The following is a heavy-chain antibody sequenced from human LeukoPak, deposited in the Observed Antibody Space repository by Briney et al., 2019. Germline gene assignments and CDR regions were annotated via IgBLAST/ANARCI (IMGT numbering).Heavy chain of an antibody. CDR3: ARTDLAYCGGDCYSLPFQH. D-gene: IGHD2-21*02. CDR2: INPIGGTA. J-gene: IGHJ1*01. CDR1: GCTFSSYY. Sequence: GASVKVSCKASGCTFSSYYMHWVRQAPGQGLEWMGIINPIGGTASYAQKFQGRVTITADKSTSTAYMELSSLRSEDTAVYYCARTDLAYCGGDCYSLPFQHWGQGTLVTVSS. V-gene: IGHV1-46*01.